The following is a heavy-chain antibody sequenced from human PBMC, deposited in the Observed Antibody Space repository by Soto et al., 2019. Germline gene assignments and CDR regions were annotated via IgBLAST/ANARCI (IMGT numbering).Heavy chain of an antibody. CDR3: AQQMGASGSYPMHYQYAMDV. CDR2: IYYTGST. CDR1: GGSISSNNFY. Sequence: QLQLQESGPGLVKPSETLSLTCTVSGGSISSNNFYWDWIRRPPGKGLEWIASIYYTGSTYYNPSLKSRVTISVDTSKNQFSLKLSSVSAADAAVYYCAQQMGASGSYPMHYQYAMDVW. D-gene: IGHD3-10*01. J-gene: IGHJ6*01. V-gene: IGHV4-39*01.